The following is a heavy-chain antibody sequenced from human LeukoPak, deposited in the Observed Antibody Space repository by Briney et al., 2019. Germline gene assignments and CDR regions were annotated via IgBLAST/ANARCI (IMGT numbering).Heavy chain of an antibody. Sequence: PSQTLSLTCTVSGGSISCGDYYWSWIRQPPGKGLEWIGYIYYSGTSYYNPSLKSRLTISVDTSKNQFSLNLRSVTAADTAVYYCARGVGSSWYGDWGQGTLVTVSS. D-gene: IGHD6-13*01. CDR1: GGSISCGDYY. CDR3: ARGVGSSWYGD. CDR2: IYYSGTS. V-gene: IGHV4-30-4*01. J-gene: IGHJ4*02.